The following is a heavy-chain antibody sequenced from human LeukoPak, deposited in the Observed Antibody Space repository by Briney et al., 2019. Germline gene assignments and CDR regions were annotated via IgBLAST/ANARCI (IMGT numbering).Heavy chain of an antibody. D-gene: IGHD4-17*01. CDR1: GFTFSSYW. Sequence: GGSLRLSCAASGFTFSSYWMHWVRQGPGKGLVWVSRIKSDGTSTNYADSVKGRFTISRDNAKNTLYLQMNSLGVEDTAVYYCVRDHGDYYFDYWGQGTLVTVS. V-gene: IGHV3-74*01. J-gene: IGHJ4*02. CDR2: IKSDGTST. CDR3: VRDHGDYYFDY.